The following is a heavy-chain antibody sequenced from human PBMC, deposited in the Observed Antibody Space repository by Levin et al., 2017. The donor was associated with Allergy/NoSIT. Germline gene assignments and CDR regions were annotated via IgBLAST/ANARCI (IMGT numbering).Heavy chain of an antibody. D-gene: IGHD3-3*01. V-gene: IGHV4-34*01. Sequence: SETLSLTCAVYGGSFSGYYWSWIRQPPGKGLEWIGEINHSGSTNYNPSLKSRVTISVDTSKNQFSLKLSSVTAADTAVYYCAGGGLTIFGNDYWGQGTLVTVSS. CDR2: INHSGST. CDR3: AGGGLTIFGNDY. J-gene: IGHJ4*02. CDR1: GGSFSGYY.